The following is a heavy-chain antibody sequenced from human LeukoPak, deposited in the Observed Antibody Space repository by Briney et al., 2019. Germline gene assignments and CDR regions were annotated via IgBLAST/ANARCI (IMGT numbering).Heavy chain of an antibody. Sequence: PSETLSLTRAVSGGSISSSNWWSWVRQPPGKGLEWIGEIYHSGSTNYNPSLKSRVTISVDKSKNQFSLKLSSVTAADTAVYYCARDGSGYSPHDYYYYYMDVWGKGTTVTVSS. D-gene: IGHD3-3*01. CDR1: GGSISSSNW. V-gene: IGHV4-4*02. J-gene: IGHJ6*03. CDR2: IYHSGST. CDR3: ARDGSGYSPHDYYYYYMDV.